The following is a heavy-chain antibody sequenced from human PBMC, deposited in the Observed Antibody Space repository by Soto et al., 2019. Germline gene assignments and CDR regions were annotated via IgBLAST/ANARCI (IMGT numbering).Heavy chain of an antibody. CDR3: ARQHPLDSRVWFT. V-gene: IGHV5-51*01. J-gene: IGHJ4*02. Sequence: GESLKISCKVSGDSFTGFWIGWVRQMPGKGLAWLGSIYPRDSDTRYSPSFQGQVTISADKSLSTAYLQWNSLQASDTAIYYCARQHPLDSRVWFTWGQGTLVTVSS. D-gene: IGHD6-19*01. CDR1: GDSFTGFW. CDR2: IYPRDSDT.